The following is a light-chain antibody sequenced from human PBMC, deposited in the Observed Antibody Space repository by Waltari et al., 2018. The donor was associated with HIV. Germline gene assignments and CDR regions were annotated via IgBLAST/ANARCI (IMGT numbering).Light chain of an antibody. J-gene: IGKJ3*01. Sequence: DIVLTQSPGTLSLSPGERATLSCRASQSISSRFLAWYQQKLGQAPRLLIYGASSRAAGIPDRFSGSGSGTDFTLTINRLEPEDCGVFYCHHYGSSPFTFGPGTKEDIK. CDR3: HHYGSSPFT. V-gene: IGKV3-20*01. CDR1: QSISSRF. CDR2: GAS.